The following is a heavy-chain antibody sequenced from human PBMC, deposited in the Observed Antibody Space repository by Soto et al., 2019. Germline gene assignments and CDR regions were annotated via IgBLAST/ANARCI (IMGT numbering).Heavy chain of an antibody. CDR1: GFSFSTYA. D-gene: IGHD4-17*01. CDR3: AQDPEGDYGADY. V-gene: IGHV3-30*18. Sequence: QVQLVESGGGVVQPGRSLRLSCAASGFSFSTYAMHWVRQAPGKGPEWLAVIANDGRDKYYADSVKGRFTVSRDTSKNTLYLQMHTLRPEDTAVYYWAQDPEGDYGADYWGQGTLVTVSS. CDR2: IANDGRDK. J-gene: IGHJ4*02.